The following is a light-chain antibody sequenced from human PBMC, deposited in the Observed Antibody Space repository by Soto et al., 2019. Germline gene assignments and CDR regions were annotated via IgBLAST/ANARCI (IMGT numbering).Light chain of an antibody. Sequence: ETVLTQSPATLSLSPGERATLSCRASQSVTTYLAWYQQKPGQAPKLLIYDASNRATGIPARLSSSGSGTDFTLNISSIETEEFAVYDCQHRLNWPPGYTFGQGTKLEIK. J-gene: IGKJ2*01. CDR3: QHRLNWPPGYT. V-gene: IGKV3-11*01. CDR1: QSVTTY. CDR2: DAS.